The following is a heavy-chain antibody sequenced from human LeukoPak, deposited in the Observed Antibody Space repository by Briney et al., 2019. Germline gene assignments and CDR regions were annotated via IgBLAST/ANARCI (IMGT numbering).Heavy chain of an antibody. CDR2: IYSGGST. CDR1: GFTVSSNY. J-gene: IGHJ4*02. V-gene: IGHV3-53*01. D-gene: IGHD3-10*01. Sequence: GGSLRLSCAASGFTVSSNYMSWVRQAPGKGLEWVSVIYSGGSTYYADSVKGRFTISRDNSKNTLYLQMNSLRAEDTAVYYCGRHRLDYGSGSYLDYWGQGTLVTVSS. CDR3: GRHRLDYGSGSYLDY.